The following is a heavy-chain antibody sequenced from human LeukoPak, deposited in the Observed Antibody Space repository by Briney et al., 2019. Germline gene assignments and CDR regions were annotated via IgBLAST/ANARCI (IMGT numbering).Heavy chain of an antibody. J-gene: IGHJ3*02. D-gene: IGHD3-10*01. Sequence: GASVKVSCKASGYTFTGYYMHWVRQAPGQGLEWMGWINPNSGGTNYAQKFQGWVTMTRDTSISTAYMELSRLRSDDTAVYYCARSRALWFGDPRGADAFDIWGQGTMVTVSS. CDR1: GYTFTGYY. CDR2: INPNSGGT. V-gene: IGHV1-2*04. CDR3: ARSRALWFGDPRGADAFDI.